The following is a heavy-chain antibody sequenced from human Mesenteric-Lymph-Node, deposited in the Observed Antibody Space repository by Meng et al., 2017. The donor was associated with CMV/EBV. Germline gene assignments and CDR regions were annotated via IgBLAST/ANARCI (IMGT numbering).Heavy chain of an antibody. CDR1: GGSISSTNYY. V-gene: IGHV4-39*07. CDR2: IYYSGST. J-gene: IGHJ3*02. D-gene: IGHD1-1*01. Sequence: LRLSCTVSGGSISSTNYYWGWIRQPPGKGLESIGTIYYSGSTYYNPSLKSRVTISVDTSKNQFSLKLSSVTAADTAVYYCARDRYPGAFDIWGQGTMVTVSS. CDR3: ARDRYPGAFDI.